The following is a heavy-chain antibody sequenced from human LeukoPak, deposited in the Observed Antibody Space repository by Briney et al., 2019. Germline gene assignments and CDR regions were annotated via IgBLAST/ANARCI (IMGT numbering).Heavy chain of an antibody. Sequence: PSETLSLTCTVSGGSISSSSYYWGWIRQPPGKGLEWIGSIYYSGSTYYNPSLKSRLTISVDTSKNQFSLKLSSVTAADTALYYCARDGEYCSSTSCYFDPWGQGILVTVSS. J-gene: IGHJ5*02. CDR1: GGSISSSSYY. V-gene: IGHV4-39*07. CDR3: ARDGEYCSSTSCYFDP. CDR2: IYYSGST. D-gene: IGHD2-2*01.